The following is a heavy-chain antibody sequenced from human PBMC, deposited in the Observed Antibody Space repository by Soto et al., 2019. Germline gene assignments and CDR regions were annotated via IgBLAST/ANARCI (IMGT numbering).Heavy chain of an antibody. V-gene: IGHV3-7*01. CDR2: IMPDGSEK. CDR1: GVSFSTSW. Sequence: GGSLRLSCAASGVSFSTSWMTWVRQAPGKGLEWVAKIMPDGSEKYYVDSVKGRFTISRDNAKNSLFLQMNSLRGDDTAVYYCASDGGTLGFDYWGKGTLVTVSS. D-gene: IGHD3-3*01. J-gene: IGHJ4*02. CDR3: ASDGGTLGFDY.